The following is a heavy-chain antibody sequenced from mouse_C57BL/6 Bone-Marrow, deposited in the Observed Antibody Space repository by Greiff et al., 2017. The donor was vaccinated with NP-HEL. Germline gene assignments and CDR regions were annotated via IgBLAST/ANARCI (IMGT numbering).Heavy chain of an antibody. Sequence: VQLQQSGPELVKPGASVKISCKASGYTFTDYYMNWVKQSHGKSLEWIGDINPNNGGTSYNQKFKGKATLTVDKSSSTAYMELRSLTSEDSAVYYCAIITTVVDYYAMDYWGQGTSVTVSS. J-gene: IGHJ4*01. V-gene: IGHV1-26*01. CDR3: AIITTVVDYYAMDY. CDR1: GYTFTDYY. CDR2: INPNNGGT. D-gene: IGHD1-1*01.